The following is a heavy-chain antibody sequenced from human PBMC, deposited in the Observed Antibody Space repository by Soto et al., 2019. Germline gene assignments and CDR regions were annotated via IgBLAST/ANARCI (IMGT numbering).Heavy chain of an antibody. CDR1: GFTFSSYD. CDR2: IWFDGNSK. J-gene: IGHJ6*02. Sequence: QVQLVESGGDVVQPGRSLRLSCAASGFTFSSYDMHWLRQAPGKGLEWVAVIWFDGNSKYYADSVKGRFTISRDNSKNTLYLQMDSLRAEDTAVFYCARDRSREIVRATRGYGMDVWGQGTTVTSP. CDR3: ARDRSREIVRATRGYGMDV. D-gene: IGHD1-26*01. V-gene: IGHV3-33*01.